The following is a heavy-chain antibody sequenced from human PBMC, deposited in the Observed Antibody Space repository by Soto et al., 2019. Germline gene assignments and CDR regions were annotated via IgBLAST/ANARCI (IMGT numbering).Heavy chain of an antibody. V-gene: IGHV4-4*02. J-gene: IGHJ5*02. CDR1: SGSISSSNW. CDR3: AAKKDQKVGGWFDP. D-gene: IGHD2-15*01. Sequence: QVQLQESGPGLVKPSGTLSLTCAVSSGSISSSNWWSWVRQPPGKGLEWIGEIYHSGSTNYNPSLKSRVTISVDKSKNQLSPKLSSVTAADTAVYYCAAKKDQKVGGWFDPWGQGTLVTVSS. CDR2: IYHSGST.